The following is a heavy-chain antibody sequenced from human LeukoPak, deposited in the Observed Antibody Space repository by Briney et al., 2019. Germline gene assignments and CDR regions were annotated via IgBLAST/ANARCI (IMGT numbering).Heavy chain of an antibody. Sequence: GGSLRLSCAASGFTFSSYNMNWVRQAPGKGLEWASSISSSSSYIYYADSLKGRFTISRDNARNSLFLQMNSLRAEDTAVYYCARVYTYGSPTSYLEYRGQGTVVTVSS. CDR2: ISSSSSYI. D-gene: IGHD3-10*01. CDR1: GFTFSSYN. J-gene: IGHJ4*02. V-gene: IGHV3-21*01. CDR3: ARVYTYGSPTSYLEY.